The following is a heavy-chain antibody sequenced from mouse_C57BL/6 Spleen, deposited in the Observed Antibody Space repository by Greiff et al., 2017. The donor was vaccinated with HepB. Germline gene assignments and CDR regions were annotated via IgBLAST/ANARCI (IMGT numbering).Heavy chain of an antibody. CDR3: ARGAYGSSLSWFAY. Sequence: VHLVESGAELVRPGTSVKVSCKASGYAFTNYLIEWVKQRPGQGLEWIGVINPGSGGTNYNEKFKGKATLTADKSSSTAYMQLSSLTSEDSAVYFCARGAYGSSLSWFAYWGQGTLVTVSA. CDR2: INPGSGGT. CDR1: GYAFTNYL. V-gene: IGHV1-54*01. J-gene: IGHJ3*01. D-gene: IGHD1-1*01.